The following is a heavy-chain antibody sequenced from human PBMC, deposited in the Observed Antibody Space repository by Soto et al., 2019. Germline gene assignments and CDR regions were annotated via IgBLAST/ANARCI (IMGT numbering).Heavy chain of an antibody. D-gene: IGHD6-13*01. CDR1: GFSFSTYE. J-gene: IGHJ4*02. V-gene: IGHV3-48*03. Sequence: EVQLVESGGGLVQPGGSLRLSCAASGFSFSTYEMNWVRQAPGNGLEWVAYMSSGSDTIHYADSVSGRFTVSRDNAKNSLYLQMTSLRVEDTARYYCARDRAAGCYWGQGTLVTVSS. CDR3: ARDRAAGCY. CDR2: MSSGSDTI.